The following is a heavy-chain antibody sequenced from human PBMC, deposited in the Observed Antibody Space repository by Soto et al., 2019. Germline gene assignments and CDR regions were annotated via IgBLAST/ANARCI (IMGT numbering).Heavy chain of an antibody. D-gene: IGHD6-13*01. CDR2: ISYDGSNK. CDR3: AQAYSSSWYGYFDY. CDR1: GFTFSSYG. Sequence: QVQLAESGGGVVQPGRSLRLSCATSGFTFSSYGMHWVRQAPGKGLEWVAVISYDGSNKYYADSVKGRFTISRDNSKSTLYLQMNSLRAEDTAVYYCAQAYSSSWYGYFDYWGRGTLVTVSA. J-gene: IGHJ4*02. V-gene: IGHV3-30*18.